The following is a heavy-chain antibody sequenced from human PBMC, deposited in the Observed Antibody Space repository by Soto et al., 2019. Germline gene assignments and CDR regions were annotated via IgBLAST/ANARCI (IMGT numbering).Heavy chain of an antibody. CDR3: AKVFTPEQGNYFDY. V-gene: IGHV3-23*01. CDR1: GFTFSIYA. J-gene: IGHJ4*02. D-gene: IGHD1-26*01. CDR2: ISVSVDST. Sequence: EVQLLESGGGLVQPGESLRLSCAASGFTFSIYAINWVRQAPGKGLEWVSAISVSVDSTHYADSVKGRFTISRDNYKNPVYLEMNSLRAEDTAVYYCAKVFTPEQGNYFDYWGQGTLVTVSS.